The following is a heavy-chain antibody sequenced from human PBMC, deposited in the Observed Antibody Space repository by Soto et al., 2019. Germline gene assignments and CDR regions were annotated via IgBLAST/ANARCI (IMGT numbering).Heavy chain of an antibody. CDR1: GYTFTSYD. CDR2: MNPNSGNT. J-gene: IGHJ6*02. CDR3: ASEKTAYGMAV. V-gene: IGHV1-8*01. Sequence: QVQLVQSGAEVKKPGASVKVSCKASGYTFTSYDINWVRQATGQGLEWMGWMNPNSGNTRYAQKCQXXDPMTRNTSISTAYMELSSLRSEDTAVYYCASEKTAYGMAVWGQGTTVTVSS.